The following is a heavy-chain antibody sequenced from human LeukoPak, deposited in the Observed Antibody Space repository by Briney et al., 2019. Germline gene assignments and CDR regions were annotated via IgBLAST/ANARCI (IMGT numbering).Heavy chain of an antibody. CDR1: GYSFTNYW. V-gene: IGHV5-51*01. CDR3: ARHRFGGSEKYYGMDV. Sequence: GESLKISCKGSGYSFTNYWIGWVRQMPGKGLEWMGIIYPGNSDTRYSPSFQGQVTISADKSISTAYLQWSSVKASDTAMYYCARHRFGGSEKYYGMDVWGQGTTVTVSS. J-gene: IGHJ6*02. CDR2: IYPGNSDT. D-gene: IGHD3-10*01.